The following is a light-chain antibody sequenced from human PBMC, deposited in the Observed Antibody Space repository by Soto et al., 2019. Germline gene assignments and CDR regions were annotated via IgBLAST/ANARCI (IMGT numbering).Light chain of an antibody. J-gene: IGLJ1*01. CDR1: SSDVGGYKY. V-gene: IGLV2-8*01. CDR2: EVN. CDR3: SSYAGINNLGV. Sequence: QSALTQPPSASGSTGQSVTIYCTGTSSDVGGYKYVSWYQQHPGKAPKLMIFEVNKRPSGVPDRFSGSKSGNTASLTVSGLQAEDEADYYCSSYAGINNLGVFGTGTKLTV.